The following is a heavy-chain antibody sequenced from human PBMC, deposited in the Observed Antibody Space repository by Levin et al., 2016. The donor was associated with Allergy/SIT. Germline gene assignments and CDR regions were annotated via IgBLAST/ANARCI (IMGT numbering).Heavy chain of an antibody. CDR2: ISSSSSYI. J-gene: IGHJ4*02. Sequence: GESLKISCAASGFTFSTYSMNWVRQAPGKGPERVSSISSSSSYIYYADSVKGRFTISRDNAKNSVYLQMNSLRAEDTAVYYCARNGLSLGTSCRDWGQGTLVTVSS. D-gene: IGHD2-2*01. V-gene: IGHV3-21*01. CDR3: ARNGLSLGTSCRD. CDR1: GFTFSTYS.